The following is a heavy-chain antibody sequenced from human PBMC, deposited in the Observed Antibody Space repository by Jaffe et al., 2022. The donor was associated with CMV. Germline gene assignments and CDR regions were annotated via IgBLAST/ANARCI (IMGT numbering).Heavy chain of an antibody. Sequence: EVQLVQSGAEVKKPGESLKISCKGSGYSFTSYWIGWVRQMPGKGLEWMGIIYPGDSDTRYSPSFQGQVTISADKSISTAYLQWSSLKASDTAMYYCARPSYCSGGSCYRLAFDIWGQGTMVTVSS. V-gene: IGHV5-51*01. CDR3: ARPSYCSGGSCYRLAFDI. CDR2: IYPGDSDT. D-gene: IGHD2-15*01. CDR1: GYSFTSYW. J-gene: IGHJ3*02.